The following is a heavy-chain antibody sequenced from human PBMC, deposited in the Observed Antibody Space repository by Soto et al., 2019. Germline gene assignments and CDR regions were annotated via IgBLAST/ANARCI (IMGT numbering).Heavy chain of an antibody. CDR1: GFIVSDTY. V-gene: IGHV3-66*01. J-gene: IGHJ3*02. D-gene: IGHD2-15*01. CDR3: AREPRYCRGGSCSITGDAYDI. Sequence: EVQLVESGGGLVQPGGSLRLSCTASGFIVSDTYVNWVRQAPGKGLEWVSVISNRGDTHYADSVRGRFSLSRDISDNTWHIKMNNLRVEDTAVYYCAREPRYCRGGSCSITGDAYDIWGQGTMVTVSS. CDR2: ISNRGDT.